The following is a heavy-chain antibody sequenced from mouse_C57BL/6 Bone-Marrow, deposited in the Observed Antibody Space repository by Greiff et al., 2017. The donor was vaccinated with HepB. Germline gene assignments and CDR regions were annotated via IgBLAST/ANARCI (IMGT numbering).Heavy chain of an antibody. CDR2: IYPRSGNT. Sequence: QVHVKQSGAELARPGASVKLSCKASGYTFTSYGISWVKQRTGQGLEWIGEIYPRSGNTYYNEKFKGKATLTADKSSSTAYMELRSLTSEDSAVYFCARSSDYLFAYWGQGTLVTVSA. CDR1: GYTFTSYG. J-gene: IGHJ3*01. D-gene: IGHD2-4*01. CDR3: ARSSDYLFAY. V-gene: IGHV1-81*01.